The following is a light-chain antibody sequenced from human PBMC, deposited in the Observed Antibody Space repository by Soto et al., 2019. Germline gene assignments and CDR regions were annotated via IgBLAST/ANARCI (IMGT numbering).Light chain of an antibody. V-gene: IGKV1-39*01. CDR2: AAS. CDR3: QQSYSTPSIT. Sequence: DIQMTQSPSSLSASVGDRVIITCRASQTISSHLNWYQQKPGKAPKLLIYAASSLQSGVPSRFSGSGSGTDFTLTISSLQPEDFATYYCQQSYSTPSITFGQGTRLEIK. CDR1: QTISSH. J-gene: IGKJ5*01.